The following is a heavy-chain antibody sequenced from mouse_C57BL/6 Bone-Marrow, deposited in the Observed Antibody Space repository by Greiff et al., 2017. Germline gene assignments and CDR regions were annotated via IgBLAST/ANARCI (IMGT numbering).Heavy chain of an antibody. CDR2: INPYNGGT. CDR3: AREYYYGSSYGFAY. J-gene: IGHJ3*01. V-gene: IGHV1-19*01. D-gene: IGHD1-1*01. Sequence: VPLKESGPVLVKPGASVKMSCKASGYTFTDYYMNWVKQSHGKSLEWIGVINPYNGGTSYNQKFKGKATLTVDKSSSTAYMELNSLTSEDSAVYYCAREYYYGSSYGFAYWGQGTLVTVSA. CDR1: GYTFTDYY.